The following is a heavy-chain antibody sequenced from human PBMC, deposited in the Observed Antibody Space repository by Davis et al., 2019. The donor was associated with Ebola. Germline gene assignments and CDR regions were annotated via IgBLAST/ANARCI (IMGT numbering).Heavy chain of an antibody. V-gene: IGHV3-33*01. D-gene: IGHD1-14*01. CDR1: GFSFNSYG. Sequence: GESLKISCAASGFSFNSYGMHWVRQAPGKGLEWLAVIWYDGSREYIADSMKGRFSISRDNSRNTLFLQVSSLRVEDTAVYYCARDPAIGQPLSTFDVWGQGTTVT. CDR2: IWYDGSRE. CDR3: ARDPAIGQPLSTFDV. J-gene: IGHJ3*01.